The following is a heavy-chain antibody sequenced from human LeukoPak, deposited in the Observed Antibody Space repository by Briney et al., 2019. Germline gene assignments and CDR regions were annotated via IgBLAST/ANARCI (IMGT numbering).Heavy chain of an antibody. J-gene: IGHJ4*02. Sequence: PSETLSLTCIVSGGSISRSSYYWTWIRQSPGRGLEWIGNTYYSGSTLYNPSLKSRVTISVDTSKNQFSLRLTSVTAADTAVYYCARPRGDLWSGYDYWGQGVLVTVSP. CDR3: ARPRGDLWSGYDY. CDR1: GGSISRSSYY. D-gene: IGHD3-3*01. CDR2: TYYSGST. V-gene: IGHV4-39*01.